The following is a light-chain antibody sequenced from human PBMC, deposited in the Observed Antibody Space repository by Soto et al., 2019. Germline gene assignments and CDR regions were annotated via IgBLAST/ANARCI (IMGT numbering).Light chain of an antibody. Sequence: QSALTQPPSASGSPGQSVTISCTGTSSDIGGDNSVSWYQQHPGKAPKLMIYEVNKRPLGVPGRFSGSKSGNTASLAVSGLEADEEADYCCSASAGTNRVVLFGGGTKLTVL. CDR2: EVN. CDR3: SASAGTNRVVL. V-gene: IGLV2-8*01. CDR1: SSDIGGDNS. J-gene: IGLJ3*02.